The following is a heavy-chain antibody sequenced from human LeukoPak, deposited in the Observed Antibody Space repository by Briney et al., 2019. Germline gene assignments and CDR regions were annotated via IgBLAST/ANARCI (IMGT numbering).Heavy chain of an antibody. CDR3: TRGGGYSYGSFDY. CDR2: ISSSSSYI. V-gene: IGHV3-21*01. D-gene: IGHD5-18*01. Sequence: GGSLRLSCAASGFTFSSYSMNWVRQAPGKGLEWVSSISSSSSYIYYADSVKGRFTISRDNAKNTLYLQMNSLRAEDTAVYYCTRGGGYSYGSFDYWGQGTLVTVSS. J-gene: IGHJ4*02. CDR1: GFTFSSYS.